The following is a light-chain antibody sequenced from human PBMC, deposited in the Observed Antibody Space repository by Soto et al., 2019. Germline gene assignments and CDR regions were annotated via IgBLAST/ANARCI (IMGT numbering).Light chain of an antibody. J-gene: IGLJ1*01. CDR1: SSDVGGYKY. CDR3: NSYTSSSTHNYF. V-gene: IGLV2-14*03. Sequence: QSALTQPASVSGSPGQSITISCTGTSSDVGGYKYVSWYQQHPGKAPKLMIYDVSNRPSGVSNRFSGSKSGNTASLTISGLQAEDEADYYCNSYTSSSTHNYFFVTGTKVTVL. CDR2: DVS.